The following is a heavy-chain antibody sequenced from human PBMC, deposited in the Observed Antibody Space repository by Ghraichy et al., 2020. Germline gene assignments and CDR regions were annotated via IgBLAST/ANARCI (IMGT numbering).Heavy chain of an antibody. D-gene: IGHD3-3*01. J-gene: IGHJ6*03. V-gene: IGHV4-39*01. CDR1: GGSISSSSYY. Sequence: ESLNISCTVSGGSISSSSYYWGWIRQPPGKGLEWIGIIYYGGSTYYNPSLKSRVTISVDTSKHQFSLKLSSVTATDTAVYYCARLGRGTTIFGLSYYYYYYDMGVWGKGTTVTVSS. CDR2: IYYGGST. CDR3: ARLGRGTTIFGLSYYYYYYDMGV.